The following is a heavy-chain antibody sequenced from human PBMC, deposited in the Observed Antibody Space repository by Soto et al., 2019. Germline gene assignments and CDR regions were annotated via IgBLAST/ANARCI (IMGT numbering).Heavy chain of an antibody. CDR1: GFTFDDYA. CDR2: ISWNSGSI. D-gene: IGHD3-16*01. J-gene: IGHJ6*03. Sequence: VQLVESGGGLVQPGRSLRLSCAASGFTFDDYAMHWVRQAPGKGLEWVSGISWNSGSIGYADSVKGRFTISRDNAKNSLYLQMNSLRAEDTALYYCAKARGGGGYYYYMDVWGKGTTVTVSS. V-gene: IGHV3-9*01. CDR3: AKARGGGGYYYYMDV.